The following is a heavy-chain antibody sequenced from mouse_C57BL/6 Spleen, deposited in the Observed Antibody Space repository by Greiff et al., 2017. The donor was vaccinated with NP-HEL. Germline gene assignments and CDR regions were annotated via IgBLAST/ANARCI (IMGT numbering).Heavy chain of an antibody. Sequence: VQLQQPGAELVKPGASVKMSCKASGYTFTSYWITWVKQRPGQGLEWIGDIYPGSGSTNYNEKFKSKATLTVETSSSTAYMQLSSLTSEDSAVYYCARSAYYSNYEYFDYWGQGTTLTVSS. CDR1: GYTFTSYW. J-gene: IGHJ2*01. CDR2: IYPGSGST. CDR3: ARSAYYSNYEYFDY. V-gene: IGHV1-55*01. D-gene: IGHD2-5*01.